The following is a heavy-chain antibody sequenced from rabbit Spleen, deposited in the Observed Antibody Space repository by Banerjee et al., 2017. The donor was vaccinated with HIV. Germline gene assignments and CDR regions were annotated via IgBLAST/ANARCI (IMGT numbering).Heavy chain of an antibody. CDR3: ASGADYAYGGYDL. CDR1: GFSFSDRDV. J-gene: IGHJ4*01. D-gene: IGHD6-1*01. Sequence: QEQLVESGGGLVQPEGSLTLTCKASGFSFSDRDVMCWVRQAPGKGLEWIACINAATTKPVYATWAKGRFTISRTSSTTVTLRMTSLTAADTATYFCASGADYAYGGYDLWGPGTLVTVS. CDR2: INAATTKP. V-gene: IGHV1S45*01.